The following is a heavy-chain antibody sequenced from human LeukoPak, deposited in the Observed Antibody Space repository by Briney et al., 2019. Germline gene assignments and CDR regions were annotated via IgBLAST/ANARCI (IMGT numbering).Heavy chain of an antibody. Sequence: SVKVSCKASGGTFSSYAISWVRQAPGQGLGWIGGIVPICGTANYAQKFQGRVTITADKSTSTAYMELSSLRSEDTAVYYCARVTENCCGDCYDAFDIWGQGTIVTVSS. V-gene: IGHV1-69*06. J-gene: IGHJ3*02. CDR3: ARVTENCCGDCYDAFDI. CDR1: GGTFSSYA. CDR2: IVPICGTA. D-gene: IGHD2-21*02.